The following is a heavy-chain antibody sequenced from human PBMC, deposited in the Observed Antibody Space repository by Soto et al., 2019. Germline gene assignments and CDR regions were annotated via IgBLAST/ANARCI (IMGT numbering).Heavy chain of an antibody. CDR3: ARVVVVIPPGYYYAMDV. D-gene: IGHD3-22*01. Sequence: GGSLRLSCAASGFTFSSYSMNWVRQAPGKGLEWVSSISSSSSYIYYADSVKGRFTISRDNGKNSLFLQMNSLRDEDTAVYYCARVVVVIPPGYYYAMDVWG. V-gene: IGHV3-21*01. CDR1: GFTFSSYS. J-gene: IGHJ6*02. CDR2: ISSSSSYI.